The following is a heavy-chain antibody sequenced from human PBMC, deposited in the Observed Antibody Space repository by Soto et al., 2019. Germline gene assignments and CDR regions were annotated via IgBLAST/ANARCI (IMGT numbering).Heavy chain of an antibody. CDR2: IVVGSGNT. Sequence: SVKVSCKASGFTFTSSAVQWVRQARGQRLEWIGWIVVGSGNTNYAQKFQERVTITRDMSTSTAYMELSSLRSEDTAVYYCAADPSSGTSEDIYYYYSGMDVWGQGTTVTVSS. CDR3: AADPSSGTSEDIYYYYSGMDV. CDR1: GFTFTSSA. V-gene: IGHV1-58*01. D-gene: IGHD1-7*01. J-gene: IGHJ6*02.